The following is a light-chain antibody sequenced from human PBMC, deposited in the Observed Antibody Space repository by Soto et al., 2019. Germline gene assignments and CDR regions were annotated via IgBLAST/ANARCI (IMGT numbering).Light chain of an antibody. Sequence: QSVLTQPASVSGSPGQSITISCTGTSSDIGAYKYVSWYQQHPGKAPKLMIYEVSNRPSGVSYRFSGSKSGNTAYLTISGLQAEDEADYHCTSYTPTTRVFGGGTKLTVL. J-gene: IGLJ3*02. CDR2: EVS. V-gene: IGLV2-14*01. CDR3: TSYTPTTRV. CDR1: SSDIGAYKY.